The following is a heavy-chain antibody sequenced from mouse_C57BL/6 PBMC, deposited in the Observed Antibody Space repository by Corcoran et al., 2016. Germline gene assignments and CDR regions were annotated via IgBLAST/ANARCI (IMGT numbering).Heavy chain of an antibody. V-gene: IGHV1-66*01. CDR3: ARGPTADY. J-gene: IGHJ2*01. Sequence: QVHLQQSGPELVKPGASVKISCKASGYSFTSYYIHWVKQRPGQGLAWIGWIYPGSGNTKYNEKFKGKATLTADTSSSTAYMQLSSLTSEDSAVYYCARGPTADYWGQGTTLTVS. CDR2: IYPGSGNT. D-gene: IGHD1-2*01. CDR1: GYSFTSYY.